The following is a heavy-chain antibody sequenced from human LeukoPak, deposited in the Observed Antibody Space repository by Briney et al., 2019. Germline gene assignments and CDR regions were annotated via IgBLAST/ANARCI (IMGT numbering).Heavy chain of an antibody. D-gene: IGHD3-10*01. J-gene: IGHJ4*02. Sequence: PSETLSLTCSVSGGTISSYYRNWIRQPPGKGLEWIGYVYYSGSTNYNPSLKSRVTISVDTSKTQFSLKLSSVTAADTAVYYCARSEGFGELLDWGQGTLVTVSS. CDR1: GGTISSYY. CDR2: VYYSGST. V-gene: IGHV4-59*08. CDR3: ARSEGFGELLD.